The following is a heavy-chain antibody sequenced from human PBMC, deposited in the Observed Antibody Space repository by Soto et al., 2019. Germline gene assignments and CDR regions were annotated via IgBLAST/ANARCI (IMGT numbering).Heavy chain of an antibody. D-gene: IGHD3-9*01. J-gene: IGHJ4*02. CDR1: GYTFTSYG. CDR2: ISAYNGNT. CDR3: VAVEENYDILTDRDY. Sequence: GASVKVSCKASGYTFTSYGISWVRQAPGQGLEWMGWISAYNGNTNYAQKLQGRVTMTTDTSTSTAYMELRSLRSDDTAVYYCVAVEENYDILTDRDYWGQGTLVTVSS. V-gene: IGHV1-18*01.